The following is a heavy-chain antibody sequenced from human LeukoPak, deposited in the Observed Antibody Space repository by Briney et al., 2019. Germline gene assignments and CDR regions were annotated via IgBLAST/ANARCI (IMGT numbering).Heavy chain of an antibody. V-gene: IGHV4-59*01. Sequence: SETLSLTCTVSGGSISSYYWSWIRQPPGKGLEWIGYIYYSGGTNYNPSLKSRVTISVDTSKNQFSLKLSSVTAADTAVYYCARAWCGYSYGYNYYYYYMDVWGKGTTVTVSS. CDR1: GGSISSYY. CDR3: ARAWCGYSYGYNYYYYYMDV. CDR2: IYYSGGT. D-gene: IGHD5-18*01. J-gene: IGHJ6*03.